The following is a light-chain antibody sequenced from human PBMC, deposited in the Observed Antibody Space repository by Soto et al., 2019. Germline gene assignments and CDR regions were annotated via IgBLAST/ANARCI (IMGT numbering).Light chain of an antibody. Sequence: IPMTQSPSTMRASXGDRVTIHCRASQSISNFLARYQQKPGTATKVLIYHASNLQSGVPSRFSGSASGTECTLTISSLQPDEFATDYCQQYNSYSFGQGTKVDIK. CDR1: QSISNF. V-gene: IGKV1-5*01. CDR2: HAS. CDR3: QQYNSYS. J-gene: IGKJ1*01.